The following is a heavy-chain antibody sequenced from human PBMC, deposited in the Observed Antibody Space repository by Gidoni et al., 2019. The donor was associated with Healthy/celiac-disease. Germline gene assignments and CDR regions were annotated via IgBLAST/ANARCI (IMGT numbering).Heavy chain of an antibody. CDR3: GREWGVGGGMDV. Sequence: EVQLVQSGAEVKTPGESLKISCKGSGYSCTSYWIGWVRQMPGKGLEWMGRIYRGDFDTRYGPSFQGQATTSADKSISTASLQWSSLKAPDPAMYYCGREWGVGGGMDVWGQGTTVTVSS. CDR1: GYSCTSYW. CDR2: IYRGDFDT. J-gene: IGHJ6*02. V-gene: IGHV5-51*01. D-gene: IGHD3-16*01.